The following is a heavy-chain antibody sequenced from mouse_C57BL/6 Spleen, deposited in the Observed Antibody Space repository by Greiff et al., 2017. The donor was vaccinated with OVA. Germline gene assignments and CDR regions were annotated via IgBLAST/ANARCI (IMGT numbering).Heavy chain of an antibody. J-gene: IGHJ1*03. V-gene: IGHV6-3*01. D-gene: IGHD1-1*01. Sequence: EVKLMESGGGLVQPGGSMKLSCVASGFTFSNYWMNWVRQSPEKGLEWVAQIRLKSDNYATHYAESVKGRFTISRDDSKSSVYLQMNNLRAEDTGIYYCTGGDGSSFYWYFDGWGTGTTVTVSS. CDR2: IRLKSDNYAT. CDR3: TGGDGSSFYWYFDG. CDR1: GFTFSNYW.